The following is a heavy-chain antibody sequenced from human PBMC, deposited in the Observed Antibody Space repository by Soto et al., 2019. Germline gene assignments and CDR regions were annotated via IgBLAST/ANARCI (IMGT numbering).Heavy chain of an antibody. D-gene: IGHD5-18*01. V-gene: IGHV4-59*01. Sequence: SETLSLTCTVSGGSISSYYWSWIRQPPGKGLEWIGYIYYSGSTNYNPSLKSRVTISVDTSKNQFSLKLSSVTAADTAVYYCTRTLYSYGPRFDYWGQGTLVTVSS. CDR1: GGSISSYY. CDR2: IYYSGST. CDR3: TRTLYSYGPRFDY. J-gene: IGHJ4*02.